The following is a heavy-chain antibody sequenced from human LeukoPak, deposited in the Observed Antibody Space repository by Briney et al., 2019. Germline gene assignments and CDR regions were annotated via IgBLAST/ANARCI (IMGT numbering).Heavy chain of an antibody. CDR2: ISSSSSYI. J-gene: IGHJ4*02. CDR3: ARPKTYCSSTSCPLDY. V-gene: IGHV3-21*01. CDR1: GFTFSSYS. D-gene: IGHD2-2*01. Sequence: PGGSLRLSCAASGFTFSSYSMNWVRQAPGKGLEWVSSISSSSSYIYYADSVKGRFTISRDNAKNSLYLQMNSLRAEDTAVYYCARPKTYCSSTSCPLDYWGQGTLVTVSS.